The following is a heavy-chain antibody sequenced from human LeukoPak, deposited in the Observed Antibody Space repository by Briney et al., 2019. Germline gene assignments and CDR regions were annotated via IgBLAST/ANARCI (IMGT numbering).Heavy chain of an antibody. J-gene: IGHJ1*01. D-gene: IGHD6-19*01. CDR2: ISSSSSYI. CDR1: GFTFSSYS. Sequence: GGSLRLSCAASGFTFSSYSMNWVRQAPGKGLEWVSSISSSSSYIYYADSVKGRFTISRDNAKNSLYLQMNSLRAEDTAVYYCASSWSRAVAGFINFQHWGQGTLVTVSS. CDR3: ASSWSRAVAGFINFQH. V-gene: IGHV3-21*01.